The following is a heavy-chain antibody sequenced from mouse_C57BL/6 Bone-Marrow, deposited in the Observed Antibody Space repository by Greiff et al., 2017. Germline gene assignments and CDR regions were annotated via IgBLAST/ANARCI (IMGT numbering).Heavy chain of an antibody. Sequence: QVQLQQPGAELVRPGSSVKLSCKASGYTFTSYWMDWVKQRPGQGLEWIGNIYPSDSETHYNQKFKDKATLTVDKSSSTAYMQLSSLTSEDSAVYYCARSSYSNSPYYAMDYWGQGTSVTVSS. CDR3: ARSSYSNSPYYAMDY. J-gene: IGHJ4*01. D-gene: IGHD2-5*01. V-gene: IGHV1-61*01. CDR1: GYTFTSYW. CDR2: IYPSDSET.